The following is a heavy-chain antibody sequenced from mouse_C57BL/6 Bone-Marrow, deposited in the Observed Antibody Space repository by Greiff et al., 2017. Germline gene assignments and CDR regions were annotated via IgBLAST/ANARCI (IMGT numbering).Heavy chain of an antibody. CDR2: INPSSGYT. CDR3: ARGRQGRGWVAY. J-gene: IGHJ3*01. CDR1: GYTFTSYT. Sequence: QVQLQQSGAELARPGASVKMSCKASGYTFTSYTMHWVKQRPGQGLEWIGYINPSSGYTKYNQKFKDKATLTADKSSSTAYMQLSSLTSEDSAVYYCARGRQGRGWVAYGGQGTLVTVSA. V-gene: IGHV1-4*01. D-gene: IGHD3-2*01.